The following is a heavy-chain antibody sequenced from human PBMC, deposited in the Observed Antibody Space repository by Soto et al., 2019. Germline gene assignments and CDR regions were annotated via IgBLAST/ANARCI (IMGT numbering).Heavy chain of an antibody. J-gene: IGHJ6*02. V-gene: IGHV3-53*01. CDR3: ARDYYYGSGNYYRADYYHYGMDV. CDR2: IYTGGNT. CDR1: GFTVTSYY. Sequence: LRLSCAASGFTVTSYYMSWVRQAPGKGLEWVSLIYTGGNTNYADSVKGRFTISRDNSKNTLYLQMNSLRAEDTAVYYCARDYYYGSGNYYRADYYHYGMDVWGQGTTVTVSS. D-gene: IGHD3-10*01.